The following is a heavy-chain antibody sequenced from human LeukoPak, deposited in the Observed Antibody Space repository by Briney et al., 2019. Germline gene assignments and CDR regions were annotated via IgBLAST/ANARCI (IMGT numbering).Heavy chain of an antibody. Sequence: SETLSLTCTVSGGSISSYYWSWIRQPAGKGLEWIGRIYTSGSTNYNPSLKSRVTMSVDTSKNQFSLQLRSVTAADTAVYYCAREDPQTTVPEGMDVWGQGTTVTVSS. D-gene: IGHD4-17*01. CDR2: IYTSGST. V-gene: IGHV4-4*07. CDR1: GGSISSYY. CDR3: AREDPQTTVPEGMDV. J-gene: IGHJ6*02.